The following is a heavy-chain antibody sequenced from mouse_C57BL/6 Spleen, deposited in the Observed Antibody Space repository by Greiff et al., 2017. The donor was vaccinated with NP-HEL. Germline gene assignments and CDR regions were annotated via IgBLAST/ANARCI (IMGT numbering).Heavy chain of an antibody. CDR3: ANYYGSGYFDV. Sequence: EVHLVESGGGLVKPGGSLKLSCAASGFTFSDYGMHWVRQAPEKGLEWVAYISSGSSTIYYADTVKGRFTISRDNAKNTLFLQMTSLRSEDTAMYYCANYYGSGYFDVWGTGTTVTVSS. CDR2: ISSGSSTI. CDR1: GFTFSDYG. V-gene: IGHV5-17*01. D-gene: IGHD1-1*01. J-gene: IGHJ1*03.